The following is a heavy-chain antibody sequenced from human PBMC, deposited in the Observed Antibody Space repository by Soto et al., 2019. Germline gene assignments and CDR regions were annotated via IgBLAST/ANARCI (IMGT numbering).Heavy chain of an antibody. V-gene: IGHV3-21*06. CDR3: AREDVQGSSWFRFLDF. CDR2: ISSSGSHT. D-gene: IGHD6-13*01. CDR1: GFIFGDFG. J-gene: IGHJ4*02. Sequence: GGSLRLSCAASGFIFGDFGVTWVRQAPGKGLEWVASISSSGSHTHYADSVKGRFTISRDNARSTLSLQMNSLRVKDTAVYYCAREDVQGSSWFRFLDFWGQGALVTVSS.